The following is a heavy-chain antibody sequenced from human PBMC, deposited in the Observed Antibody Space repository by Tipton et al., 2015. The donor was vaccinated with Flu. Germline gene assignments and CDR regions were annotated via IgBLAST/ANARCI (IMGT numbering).Heavy chain of an antibody. D-gene: IGHD1-26*01. CDR2: INPDSGDT. CDR1: GYTFTGHY. J-gene: IGHJ4*02. CDR3: VRLFRGTYHIDY. V-gene: IGHV1-2*02. Sequence: QVQLVQSGAEVKKPGASVKVSCKASGYTFTGHYMHWVRQAPGQGPEWMGWINPDSGDTKYAQNFQGRVTMTRDTSISTAYMELSRLTSDDTAVYYCVRLFRGTYHIDYWGQGTLVTVSS.